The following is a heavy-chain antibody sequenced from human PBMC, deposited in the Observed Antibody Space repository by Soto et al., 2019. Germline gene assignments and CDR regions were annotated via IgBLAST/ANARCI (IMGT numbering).Heavy chain of an antibody. J-gene: IGHJ6*02. V-gene: IGHV1-69*01. CDR1: GGTFSSYA. CDR3: ARTPPYYDILTGSSSYYYGMDV. D-gene: IGHD3-9*01. CDR2: IIPIFGTA. Sequence: QVQLVQSGAEVKKPGSSVKVSCKASGGTFSSYAISWVRQAPGQGLEWMGGIIPIFGTANYAQKFQGRVTITADESTSTAYMELSSLRSEDTAVYYCARTPPYYDILTGSSSYYYGMDVWDQGTTVTVSS.